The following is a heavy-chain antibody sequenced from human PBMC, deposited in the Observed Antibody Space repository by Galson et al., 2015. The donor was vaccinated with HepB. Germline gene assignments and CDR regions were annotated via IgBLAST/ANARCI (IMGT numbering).Heavy chain of an antibody. CDR3: ARTGGRITMVQGIITWLDP. V-gene: IGHV1-3*01. CDR2: INAGNGDT. Sequence: SVKVSCKASGYTFTSFAIHWVRQAPGQSLEWMGWINAGNGDTEYSQKFQGRVTMTRDTSANTAYMELSSLRSEDTAIYYCARTGGRITMVQGIITWLDPWGHGTLVTVSS. J-gene: IGHJ5*02. CDR1: GYTFTSFA. D-gene: IGHD3-10*01.